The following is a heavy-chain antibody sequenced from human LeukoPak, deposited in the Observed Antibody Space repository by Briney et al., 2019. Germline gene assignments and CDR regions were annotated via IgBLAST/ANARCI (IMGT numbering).Heavy chain of an antibody. CDR2: ISGSGGST. V-gene: IGHV3-23*01. J-gene: IGHJ4*02. Sequence: GGSLRLSCAASGFSFSSYAMSWVRQAPGKGLEWVSAISGSGGSTYYADSVKGRFTISRDNPKNTLYLQMNSLRAEDTAVYYCAKSTSGLIDYWGQGTLVTVSS. D-gene: IGHD3-10*01. CDR1: GFSFSSYA. CDR3: AKSTSGLIDY.